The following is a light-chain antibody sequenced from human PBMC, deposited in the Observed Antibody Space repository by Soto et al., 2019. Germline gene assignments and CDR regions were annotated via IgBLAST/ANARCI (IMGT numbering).Light chain of an antibody. V-gene: IGKV3-15*01. CDR2: DTS. Sequence: EIVVTQSPATLSFSPGERVTLSCRASQSVSSSLAWYQQRPGQAPRLLIYDTSTRAAGLAARFSGRGSGTEFTLTISSLQSEDFAVYYCQQYVHWPPGTFGQGTKVDIK. J-gene: IGKJ1*01. CDR3: QQYVHWPPGT. CDR1: QSVSSS.